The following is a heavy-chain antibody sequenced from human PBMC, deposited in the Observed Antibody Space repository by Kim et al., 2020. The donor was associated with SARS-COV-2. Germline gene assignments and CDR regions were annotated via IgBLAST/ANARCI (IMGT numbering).Heavy chain of an antibody. J-gene: IGHJ1*01. CDR1: GYTFTSYY. D-gene: IGHD3-22*01. CDR2: INPSGGST. Sequence: ASVKVSCKASGYTFTSYYMHWVRQAPGRGLEWMGIINPSGGSTNYAQKFQGRVTMTRDTSTSTVYMELSSLRSEDTAVYYCAISSGYYEFFQHWGQGTLVTVSS. V-gene: IGHV1-46*01. CDR3: AISSGYYEFFQH.